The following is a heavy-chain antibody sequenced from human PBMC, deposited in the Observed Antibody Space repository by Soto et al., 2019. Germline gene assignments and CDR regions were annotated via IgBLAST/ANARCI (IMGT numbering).Heavy chain of an antibody. V-gene: IGHV3-23*01. CDR3: AKARPSGGYYYVEAFDV. Sequence: PGGSLRLSCSASGFTFRNYAMSWVRQSPGKGLEWVSGVSSTGTSPYYAGSVQGRFTISRDNSKNMFYLQMKSLRAEDTAIYYCAKARPSGGYYYVEAFDVWGQGTMVTVSS. D-gene: IGHD3-22*01. J-gene: IGHJ3*01. CDR1: GFTFRNYA. CDR2: VSSTGTSP.